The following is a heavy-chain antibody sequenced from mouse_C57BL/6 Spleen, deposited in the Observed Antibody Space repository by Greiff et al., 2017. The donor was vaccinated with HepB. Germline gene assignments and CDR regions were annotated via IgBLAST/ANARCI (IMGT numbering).Heavy chain of an antibody. V-gene: IGHV1-72*01. Sequence: QVQLKQPGAELVKPGASVKLSCKASGYTFTSYWMHWVKQRPGRGLEWIGRIDPNSGGTKYNEKFKSKATLTVDKPSSTAYMQLISLTSEDSAVYFCARLYGDYGYCAMGFWGQGPSVPVSS. CDR1: GYTFTSYW. J-gene: IGHJ4*01. D-gene: IGHD2-13*01. CDR2: IDPNSGGT. CDR3: ARLYGDYGYCAMGF.